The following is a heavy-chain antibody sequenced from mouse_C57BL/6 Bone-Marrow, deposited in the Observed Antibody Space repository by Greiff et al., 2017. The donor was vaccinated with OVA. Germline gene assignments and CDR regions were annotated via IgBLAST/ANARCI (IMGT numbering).Heavy chain of an antibody. J-gene: IGHJ2*01. D-gene: IGHD2-4*01. CDR2: IHPNSGST. CDR1: GYTFTSYW. Sequence: VKLQQPGAELVKPGASVKLSCKASGYTFTSYWMHWVKQRPGQGLEWIGMIHPNSGSTNYNEKFKSKATLTVDKSSSTAYMQLSSLTSEDSAVYYCARWGDYDGYFDYWGQGTTLTVSS. V-gene: IGHV1-64*01. CDR3: ARWGDYDGYFDY.